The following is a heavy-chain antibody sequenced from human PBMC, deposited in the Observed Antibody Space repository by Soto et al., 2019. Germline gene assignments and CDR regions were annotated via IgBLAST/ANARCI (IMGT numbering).Heavy chain of an antibody. V-gene: IGHV4-39*01. Sequence: PSETLSLTCSVSGGSIGSSSYYFGWIRQPPGKGLEWIGSLYYTGTTYYNSSLKSRVTISADKSQNQFSLRLSSVTAADTAVYYCGALTSRAYYFNYWGPGTLVTVSS. CDR1: GGSIGSSSYY. J-gene: IGHJ4*02. CDR3: GALTSRAYYFNY. CDR2: LYYTGTT.